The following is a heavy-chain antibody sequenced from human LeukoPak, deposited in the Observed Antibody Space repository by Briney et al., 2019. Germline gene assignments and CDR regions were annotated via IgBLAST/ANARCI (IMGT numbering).Heavy chain of an antibody. V-gene: IGHV3-23*01. CDR2: ISGSGGST. D-gene: IGHD3-22*01. J-gene: IGHJ4*02. CDR3: AKRYDSQTQSFDY. Sequence: GGSLRLSCAASGFTFSSYAMSWVRQAPGKGREWVSAISGSGGSTYYADSVKGRFTISRDNHKNMLYLQMDSLRAEDTAVYYCAKRYDSQTQSFDYWGQGTLVTVSS. CDR1: GFTFSSYA.